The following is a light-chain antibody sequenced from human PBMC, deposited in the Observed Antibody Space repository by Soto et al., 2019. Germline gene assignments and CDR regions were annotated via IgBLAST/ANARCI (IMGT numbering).Light chain of an antibody. V-gene: IGKV3-20*01. CDR2: GAS. CDR1: QSVSSSY. J-gene: IGKJ3*01. CDR3: QQYGSSPT. Sequence: EIVLTQSPGTLSLSPGERATLSCRASQSVSSSYLAWYQQKPGQAPRLLIYGASSRATGIPDRFNGSGSGADFTLTISRLEPEDFAVYYCQQYGSSPTFGPGTKVDI.